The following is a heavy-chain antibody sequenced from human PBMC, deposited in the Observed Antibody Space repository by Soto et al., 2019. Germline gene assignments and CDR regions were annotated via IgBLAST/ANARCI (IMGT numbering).Heavy chain of an antibody. Sequence: SETLSLTCTVSGGSVSSGSYYWSWIRQPPGKGLEWIGYIYYSGSTNYNPCLKSRVTISVDTSKNQFSLKLSSVTAADTAVYYCARDTGDGYTSPRLDYWGKGTRVPVPQ. J-gene: IGHJ4*02. CDR1: GGSVSSGSYY. V-gene: IGHV4-61*01. D-gene: IGHD3-16*01. CDR3: ARDTGDGYTSPRLDY. CDR2: IYYSGST.